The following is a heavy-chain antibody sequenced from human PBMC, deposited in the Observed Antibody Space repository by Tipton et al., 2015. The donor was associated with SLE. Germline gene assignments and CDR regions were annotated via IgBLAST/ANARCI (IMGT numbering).Heavy chain of an antibody. J-gene: IGHJ4*02. Sequence: LRLSCTVSGGSISSYYWSWIRQPLGKRPEWVGYIHYSGNTNYNPSLKDRVTILVDTSQNQFSLTLYSVTAADAAVYYCVRSPYYDFWSGYYPGFDYWGQGTLVTVSS. CDR3: VRSPYYDFWSGYYPGFDY. V-gene: IGHV4-59*12. CDR2: IHYSGNT. CDR1: GGSISSYY. D-gene: IGHD3-3*01.